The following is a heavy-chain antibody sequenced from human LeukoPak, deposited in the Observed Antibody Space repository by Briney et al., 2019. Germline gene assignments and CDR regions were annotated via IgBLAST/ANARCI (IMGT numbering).Heavy chain of an antibody. CDR3: ARRAYSYAEQEYYFDF. CDR1: GYSFTTYW. Sequence: GESLKISCKGSGYSFTTYWITWVRQMPGKGLDWMGIIYPGDSDTRYSPSFQGQVTISADRSITTAYLQWSSLKASDTAMYYCARRAYSYAEQEYYFDFWGQGTLVTVSS. V-gene: IGHV5-51*01. CDR2: IYPGDSDT. J-gene: IGHJ4*02. D-gene: IGHD5-18*01.